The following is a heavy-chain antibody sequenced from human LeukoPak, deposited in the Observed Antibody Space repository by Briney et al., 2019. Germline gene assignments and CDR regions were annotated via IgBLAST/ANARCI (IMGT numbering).Heavy chain of an antibody. CDR3: ARGLIRQSAFDI. CDR1: GGSISSYY. V-gene: IGHV4-59*01. CDR2: IYYSGST. Sequence: SETLSLTCTVSGGSISSYYWSWIRQPPGKGLVWIAYIYYSGSTNYNPSLKSRVTISIDTSKNQFSLKLNSLTAADTAVYYCARGLIRQSAFDILGQGTMVTVSS. J-gene: IGHJ3*02. D-gene: IGHD4-11*01.